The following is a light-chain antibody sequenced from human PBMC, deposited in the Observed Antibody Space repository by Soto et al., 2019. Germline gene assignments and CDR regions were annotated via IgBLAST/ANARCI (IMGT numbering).Light chain of an antibody. J-gene: IGLJ1*01. CDR1: NLGSKS. CDR3: QVWDSSSDLRV. V-gene: IGLV3-21*04. CDR2: YDS. Sequence: SYELTQPPSVSVAPGETARIACGGDNLGSKSVQWYQQKPGQAPVLVISYDSDRPSGIPERFSGSNSGDTATLTISRVEAGDEDDYYCQVWDSSSDLRVFGTGTKLTVL.